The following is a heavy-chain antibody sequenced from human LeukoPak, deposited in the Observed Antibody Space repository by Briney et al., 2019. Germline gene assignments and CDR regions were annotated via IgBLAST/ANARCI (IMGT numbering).Heavy chain of an antibody. CDR1: GFTFSSHS. D-gene: IGHD6-6*01. CDR3: ARARIAARPHYYYYMDV. CDR2: ISTSSSYI. V-gene: IGHV3-21*01. J-gene: IGHJ6*03. Sequence: GGSLRLSCAASGFTFSSHSMTWVRQAPGKGLEWVSSISTSSSYIYYADSVKGRFTISRDNAKKSLYLQMNSLRAEDTAVYYCARARIAARPHYYYYMDVWGKGTTVTVSS.